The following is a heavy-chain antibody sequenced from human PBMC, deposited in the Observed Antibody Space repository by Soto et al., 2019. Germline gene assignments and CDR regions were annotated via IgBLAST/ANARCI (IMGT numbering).Heavy chain of an antibody. V-gene: IGHV3-33*08. D-gene: IGHD3-9*01. J-gene: IGHJ4*02. Sequence: GGSLRLSCAASGFTFSSYWMHWVRQAPGKGLEWVAVIWYDGSNKYYADSVKGRFTISRDNSKNTLYLQMNSLRAEDTAVYYCARDLGWSYRGGGYHNTPDYWGQGTLVTVSS. CDR3: ARDLGWSYRGGGYHNTPDY. CDR1: GFTFSSYW. CDR2: IWYDGSNK.